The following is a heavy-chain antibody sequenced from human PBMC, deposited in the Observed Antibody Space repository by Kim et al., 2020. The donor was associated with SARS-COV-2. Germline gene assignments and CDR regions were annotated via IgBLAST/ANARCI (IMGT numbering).Heavy chain of an antibody. Sequence: ASVKVSCKVSGYTFTSLSMHWVRQAPGQGLEWMGGFNPEDGETIYAQKFQGRVTMTEDTSTATAYMELSSLRSEDTAVYYCATGPPYCSSTSCQNWFDPWGQGTLVTVSS. CDR3: ATGPPYCSSTSCQNWFDP. J-gene: IGHJ5*02. V-gene: IGHV1-24*01. D-gene: IGHD2-2*01. CDR1: GYTFTSLS. CDR2: FNPEDGET.